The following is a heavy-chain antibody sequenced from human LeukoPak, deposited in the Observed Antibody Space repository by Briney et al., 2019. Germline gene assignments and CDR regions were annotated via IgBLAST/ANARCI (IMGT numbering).Heavy chain of an antibody. V-gene: IGHV4-30-4*07. J-gene: IGHJ4*02. D-gene: IGHD3-10*01. Sequence: PSETLSLTCAVSGDSISSGGYSWSWIRQPPGKGLEWIAYIHDSGSTYNNPSLKTRLSISIDTSKNQFSLKLNSVTAADTAVYYCARGGRGSKTSNDYWGQGTLVTVSS. CDR2: IHDSGST. CDR1: GDSISSGGYS. CDR3: ARGGRGSKTSNDY.